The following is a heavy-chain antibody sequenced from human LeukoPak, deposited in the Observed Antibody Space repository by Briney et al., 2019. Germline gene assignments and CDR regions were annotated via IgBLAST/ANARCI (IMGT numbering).Heavy chain of an antibody. CDR1: GGSISSYY. J-gene: IGHJ4*02. Sequence: SETLSLTCTVSGGSISSYYWSWIRQPAGKGLEWIGRIYTSGSTNYNPSLKSRVTISVDTSKNQFSLKLSSVTAADTAVYYCARDGYSSSSFDYWGQGTLVTVSS. V-gene: IGHV4-4*07. D-gene: IGHD6-6*01. CDR3: ARDGYSSSSFDY. CDR2: IYTSGST.